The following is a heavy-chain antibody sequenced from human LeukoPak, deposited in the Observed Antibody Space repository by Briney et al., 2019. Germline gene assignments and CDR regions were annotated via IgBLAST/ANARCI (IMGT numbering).Heavy chain of an antibody. D-gene: IGHD1/OR15-1a*01. CDR1: GGSVGSGTYY. J-gene: IGHJ4*02. CDR3: ARKPIINNAWYYFDY. CDR2: VYYSGSA. Sequence: PSETLSLTCTVSGGSVGSGTYYWSWIRRSPGKGLEWIGNVYYSGSAYYNPSLKSRVTMSVDTSKNQFSLKLSSVTAADTAVYYCARKPIINNAWYYFDYWGQGTLVTVSS. V-gene: IGHV4-39*07.